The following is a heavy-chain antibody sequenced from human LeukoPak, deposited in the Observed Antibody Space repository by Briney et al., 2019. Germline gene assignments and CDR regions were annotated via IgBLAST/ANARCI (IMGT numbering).Heavy chain of an antibody. Sequence: ASVKVSCKASGYTFTSYYMHWVRQAPGQGLEWMGIINPSGGSTSYAQKFQGRVTMTRDTSTSTVYMELSSPRSEDTAVYYCAGEYSGYLFVYWGQGTLVTVSS. CDR3: AGEYSGYLFVY. V-gene: IGHV1-46*01. CDR1: GYTFTSYY. D-gene: IGHD5-12*01. J-gene: IGHJ4*02. CDR2: INPSGGST.